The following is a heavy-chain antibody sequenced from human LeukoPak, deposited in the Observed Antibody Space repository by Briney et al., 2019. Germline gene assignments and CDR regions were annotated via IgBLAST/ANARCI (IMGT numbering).Heavy chain of an antibody. CDR3: ARSGYCSGGSCYRFDP. J-gene: IGHJ5*02. D-gene: IGHD2-15*01. CDR1: GYTFTSYY. CDR2: INPSGGST. Sequence: ASVKVSCKASGYTFTSYYMHWVRQAPGQGLEWMGIINPSGGSTSYAQKFQGRVTMTRDTSTSTVYMELSSLRSEDTAVYYCARSGYCSGGSCYRFDPWGQGTLVTVSS. V-gene: IGHV1-46*01.